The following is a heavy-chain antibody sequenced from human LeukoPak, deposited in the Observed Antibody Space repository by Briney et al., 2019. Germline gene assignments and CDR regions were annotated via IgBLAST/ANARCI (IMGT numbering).Heavy chain of an antibody. J-gene: IGHJ1*01. D-gene: IGHD3-10*01. Sequence: SETLSLTYTVSGYSISSGYYWGWIRQPPGKGLEWIGSIYHSGSTYYNPSLKSRVTISVDTSKNQFSLKLSSVTAADTAVYYCARQERYYGSGSYTYFQHWGQGTLVTVSS. CDR3: ARQERYYGSGSYTYFQH. CDR1: GYSISSGYY. V-gene: IGHV4-38-2*02. CDR2: IYHSGST.